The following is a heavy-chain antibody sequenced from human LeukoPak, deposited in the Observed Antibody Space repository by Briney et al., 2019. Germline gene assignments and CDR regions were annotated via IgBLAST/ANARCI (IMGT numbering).Heavy chain of an antibody. J-gene: IGHJ4*02. CDR3: ARVWPLVGATGYFDY. V-gene: IGHV4-39*07. CDR1: GGSISSSRHY. D-gene: IGHD1-26*01. Sequence: PSQTLSLTCTVSGGSISSSRHYWGWIRQPPGKRLEWIANIYYSGSTYYNPSLKSRVTISIDTSKNQFSLKLSSVTAADTAVYYCARVWPLVGATGYFDYWGQGTLVTVSS. CDR2: IYYSGST.